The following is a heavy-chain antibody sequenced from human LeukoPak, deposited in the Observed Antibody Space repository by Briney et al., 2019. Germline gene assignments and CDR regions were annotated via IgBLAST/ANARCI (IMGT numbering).Heavy chain of an antibody. Sequence: SETLSLTCTVSGVSISSYYWSWIRQPAGKGLEWIGRIYTSGSTNYNPSLKSRVTMSVDTSKNQFSLKLSSVTAADTAVYYCARERDTYYDILTGYQTIFDYWGQGTLVTVSS. CDR2: IYTSGST. V-gene: IGHV4-4*07. CDR1: GVSISSYY. J-gene: IGHJ4*02. D-gene: IGHD3-9*01. CDR3: ARERDTYYDILTGYQTIFDY.